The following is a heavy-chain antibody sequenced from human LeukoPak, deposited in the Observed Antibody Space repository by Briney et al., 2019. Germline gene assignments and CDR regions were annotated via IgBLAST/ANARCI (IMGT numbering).Heavy chain of an antibody. CDR3: AKDKAGSTAYYLDY. V-gene: IGHV3-23*01. Sequence: SGSGGDTYYADSVKGRFTISRDNSKNTLYLQMSSLRAEDTAVYYCAKDKAGSTAYYLDYWGQGTLVTVSS. J-gene: IGHJ4*02. D-gene: IGHD6-13*01. CDR2: SGSGGDT.